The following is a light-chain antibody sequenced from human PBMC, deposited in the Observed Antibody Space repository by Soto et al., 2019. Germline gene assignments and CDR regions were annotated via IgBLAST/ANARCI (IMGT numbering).Light chain of an antibody. V-gene: IGLV1-44*01. J-gene: IGLJ2*01. CDR2: SNN. CDR1: RSNIGGNT. Sequence: QAVVTQPPSASGTPGQRVTISCSGSRSNIGGNTVHWYQQVPGTAPKLLIYSNNQRPSGVPDRFSGSKSGTSASLAISGLQSEDEADYYCAAWDDSLNGVLFGGGTKLTVL. CDR3: AAWDDSLNGVL.